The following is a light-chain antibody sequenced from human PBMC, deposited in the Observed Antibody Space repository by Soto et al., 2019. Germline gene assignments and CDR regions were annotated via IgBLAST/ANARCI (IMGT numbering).Light chain of an antibody. CDR3: QSYDSSLRSYV. CDR1: SSNIGARFD. CDR2: GNN. Sequence: QSVLTQPPSVSEAPGQRVTIPCTGGSSNIGARFDVHWYQQFPGTAPKLLIFGNNNRSSGVPDRFSGSKSGTSASLAITGLQAEDEADYYCQSYDSSLRSYVFGIGTQLTVL. V-gene: IGLV1-40*01. J-gene: IGLJ1*01.